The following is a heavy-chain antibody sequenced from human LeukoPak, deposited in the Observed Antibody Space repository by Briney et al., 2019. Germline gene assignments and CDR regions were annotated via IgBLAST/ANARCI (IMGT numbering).Heavy chain of an antibody. V-gene: IGHV3-21*01. CDR3: ARDGSSWYPDY. CDR2: ISSSSSYI. J-gene: IGHJ4*02. D-gene: IGHD6-13*01. CDR1: GFTFSSYS. Sequence: GGSLRLSCAASGFTFSSYSMNWVRQAPGKGLEWVSSISSSSSYIYYADSVKGRFTISRDNAKNSLYLQMNSLRAEDTAVFYCARDGSSWYPDYWGQGTLVTVSS.